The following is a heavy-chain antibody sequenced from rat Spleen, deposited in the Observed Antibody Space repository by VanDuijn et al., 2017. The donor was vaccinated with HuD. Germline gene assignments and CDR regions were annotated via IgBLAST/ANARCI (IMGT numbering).Heavy chain of an antibody. CDR2: ISNDGSNT. Sequence: EVQLVESGGGLVQPGRSLKLSCVASGFTFSRYWMYWVRQAPGKGLEWVSSISNDGSNTYYRDSVKGRFTISRDNTKSTLYLQMDSLGSEDTATYYCARQNWPYYFDYWGQGVMVTVSS. CDR1: GFTFSRYW. V-gene: IGHV5-58*01. D-gene: IGHD5-1*01. J-gene: IGHJ2*01. CDR3: ARQNWPYYFDY.